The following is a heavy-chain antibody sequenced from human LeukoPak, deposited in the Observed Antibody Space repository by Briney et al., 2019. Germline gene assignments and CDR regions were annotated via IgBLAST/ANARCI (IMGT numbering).Heavy chain of an antibody. V-gene: IGHV3-23*01. CDR3: AKSRIIPTYFDY. J-gene: IGHJ4*02. Sequence: PGGSLRLSCAASGFTFSSYGMSWVRQAPGKGLEWVSAISGSGGSTYYADSVKGRFTISRDNSKNTLYLQMNSLRAEDTAVYYCAKSRIIPTYFDYWGQGTLVTVSS. D-gene: IGHD3-16*01. CDR2: ISGSGGST. CDR1: GFTFSSYG.